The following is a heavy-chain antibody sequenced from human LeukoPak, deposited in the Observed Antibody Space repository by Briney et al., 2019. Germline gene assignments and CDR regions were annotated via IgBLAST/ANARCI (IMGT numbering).Heavy chain of an antibody. V-gene: IGHV4-59*01. Sequence: PSETLSLTCNISDGSISSYYWSWIRQPPGKGLEWIGYIYYSGSTNYNPSLKSRVTISVDTSKNQFSLKLSSVTAADTAVYYCARVKDYDILTGYYLVGFDYWGQGTLVTVSS. CDR3: ARVKDYDILTGYYLVGFDY. D-gene: IGHD3-9*01. CDR2: IYYSGST. CDR1: DGSISSYY. J-gene: IGHJ4*02.